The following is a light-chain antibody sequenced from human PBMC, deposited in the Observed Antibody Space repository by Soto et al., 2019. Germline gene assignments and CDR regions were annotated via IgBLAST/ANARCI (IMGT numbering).Light chain of an antibody. CDR2: DDR. V-gene: IGLV3-21*02. CDR3: QEWDSTLDQWT. CDR1: NIGSKS. J-gene: IGLJ2*01. Sequence: SYELTQPPSVSVAPGQTATITCGGSNIGSKSVHWYQQRPGQAPVLVVYDDRDRPSGIPDRFSGSNSGNTATLTISRVEVGDEAEYHCQEWDSTLDQWTFGGGTKVTVL.